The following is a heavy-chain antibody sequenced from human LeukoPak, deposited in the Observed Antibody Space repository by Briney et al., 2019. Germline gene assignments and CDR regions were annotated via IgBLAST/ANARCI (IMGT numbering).Heavy chain of an antibody. V-gene: IGHV1-8*01. J-gene: IGHJ4*02. D-gene: IGHD6-13*01. CDR2: MNPNSGNT. CDR1: GYTFTSYD. CDR3: ARGSQQLVLFDY. Sequence: ASVKVSCKASGYTFTSYDINWVRQATGQGLEWMGWMNPNSGNTGCAQKFQGRVTMTRNTSISTAYMELSSLRSEDTAVYYCARGSQQLVLFDYWGQGTLVTVSS.